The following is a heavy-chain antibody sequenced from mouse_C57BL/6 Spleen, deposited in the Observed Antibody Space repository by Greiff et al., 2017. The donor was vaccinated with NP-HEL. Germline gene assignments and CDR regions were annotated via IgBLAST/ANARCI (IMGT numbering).Heavy chain of an antibody. CDR1: GYTFTSYW. V-gene: IGHV1-74*01. J-gene: IGHJ3*01. Sequence: QVQLQQSGAELVKPGASVKVSCKASGYTFTSYWMHWVTQRPGQGLEWIGRIHPSDSDPNYNQTFKGKATLTVDKSSSTAYMQPSSLTSASSAVYYCASDGYYEGADWGQGTLVTVSA. CDR2: IHPSDSDP. D-gene: IGHD2-3*01. CDR3: ASDGYYEGAD.